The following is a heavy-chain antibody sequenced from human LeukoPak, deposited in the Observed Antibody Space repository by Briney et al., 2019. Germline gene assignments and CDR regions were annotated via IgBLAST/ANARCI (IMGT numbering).Heavy chain of an antibody. CDR2: INPNSGGT. CDR1: GYIFTDYY. Sequence: ASVKVSCKASGYIFTDYYMHWVRQAPGQELGWMGRINPNSGGTYYAQKFQGRVTMTSDTSIGTAYMELSRLRSDNTAVYYCARDLYGGTSATFDYWGQGTLVTVSS. D-gene: IGHD4-23*01. V-gene: IGHV1-2*06. CDR3: ARDLYGGTSATFDY. J-gene: IGHJ4*02.